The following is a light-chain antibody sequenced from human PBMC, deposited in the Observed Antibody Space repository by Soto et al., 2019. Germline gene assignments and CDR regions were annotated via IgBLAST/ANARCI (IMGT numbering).Light chain of an antibody. V-gene: IGKV3-20*01. J-gene: IGKJ5*01. CDR1: QSVRSSY. CDR3: QQYVSSPT. CDR2: GAS. Sequence: EIVLTQSPGTLSLSPGERATLSCRASQSVRSSYLAWYQQKPGQAPRLLMYGASSRATGIPDRFSGSGSGTDFTLTISRLEPEDFAVYYCQQYVSSPTFGQGTRLEIK.